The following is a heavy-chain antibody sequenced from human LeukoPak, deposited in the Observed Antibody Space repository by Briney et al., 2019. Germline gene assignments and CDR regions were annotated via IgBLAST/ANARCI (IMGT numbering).Heavy chain of an antibody. J-gene: IGHJ4*02. CDR1: GFTFSSHG. Sequence: GGSLRLSCAGSGFTFSSHGMNWVRQAPGKGLEWVSFISYNSNYIFYADSVKGRFTISRDNAKNSLYLQMNSLRAEDTAVYYCVRADYYETSGPFGYWGQGTLVIVSS. CDR2: ISYNSNYI. CDR3: VRADYYETSGPFGY. V-gene: IGHV3-21*01. D-gene: IGHD3-22*01.